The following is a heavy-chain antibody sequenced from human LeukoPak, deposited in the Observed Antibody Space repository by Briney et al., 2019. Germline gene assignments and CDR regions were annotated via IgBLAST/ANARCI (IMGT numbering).Heavy chain of an antibody. CDR1: GFTFSSYV. J-gene: IGHJ6*03. V-gene: IGHV3-30*04. CDR2: ISYDGSNK. CDR3: AKGGGYEAQYYYYYLDV. D-gene: IGHD5-12*01. Sequence: GRSLRLSCAASGFTFSSYVMHWVRQAPGKGLEWVAVISYDGSNKYYADSVKGRFTISRDNSKNTLYLQMKSLRAEDTAVYYCAKGGGYEAQYYYYYLDVWGKGTTVTVSS.